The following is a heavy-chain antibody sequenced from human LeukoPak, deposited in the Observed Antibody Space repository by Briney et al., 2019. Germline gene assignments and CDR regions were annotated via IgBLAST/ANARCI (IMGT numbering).Heavy chain of an antibody. Sequence: SVKVSCKASGGTFSSYAISWVRQAPGQGLEWMGGITPIFGTANYAQKFQGRVTITADESTSTAYMELSSLRSEDTAVYYCARSSGYDYGMDVWGKGTTVTVSS. CDR3: ARSSGYDYGMDV. CDR1: GGTFSSYA. V-gene: IGHV1-69*13. J-gene: IGHJ6*04. CDR2: ITPIFGTA. D-gene: IGHD1-26*01.